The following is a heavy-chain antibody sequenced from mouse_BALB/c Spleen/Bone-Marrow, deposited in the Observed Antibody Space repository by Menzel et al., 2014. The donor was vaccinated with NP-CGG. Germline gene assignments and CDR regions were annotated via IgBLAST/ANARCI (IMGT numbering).Heavy chain of an antibody. J-gene: IGHJ3*01. CDR2: IDPAHGNT. CDR3: APYYYGSSLFAY. CDR1: GFNIKDTY. D-gene: IGHD1-1*01. V-gene: IGHV14-3*02. Sequence: EVKVVESGAELVKPGASVKLSCTASGFNIKDTYMHWVKQRPEQGLEWIGRIDPAHGNTKYDPKFQGKATITADTSSNTAYLQLSSLTSEDTAVYYCAPYYYGSSLFAYWGQGTLVTVSA.